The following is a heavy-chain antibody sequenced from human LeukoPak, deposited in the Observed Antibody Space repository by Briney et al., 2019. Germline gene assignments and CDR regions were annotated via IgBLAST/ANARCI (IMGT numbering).Heavy chain of an antibody. CDR2: IYYSGST. D-gene: IGHD4-23*01. CDR1: GGSISSYY. Sequence: PSETLSLTCTVSGGSISSYYWSWIRQPPVKGLEWIGYIYYSGSTNYNPSLKSRVTISVDTSKNQFSLKLSPVTAADTAVYYCARDRWSLGYWGQGTLVTVSS. J-gene: IGHJ4*02. V-gene: IGHV4-59*01. CDR3: ARDRWSLGY.